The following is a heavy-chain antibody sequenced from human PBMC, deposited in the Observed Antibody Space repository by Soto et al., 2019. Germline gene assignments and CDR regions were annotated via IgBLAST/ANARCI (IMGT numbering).Heavy chain of an antibody. V-gene: IGHV3-30*18. CDR3: AKDRDYGDYDYFDY. CDR2: ISYDGSNK. J-gene: IGHJ4*02. Sequence: QVQLVESGGGVVQPGRSLRLSCAASGFTFSIYGMHWVRQAPGKGLEWVAVISYDGSNKYYGDSGKGRFTISRDNPKNTLYLQMNSLRAEDMAVYYCAKDRDYGDYDYFDYWGQGTLVTVSS. CDR1: GFTFSIYG. D-gene: IGHD4-17*01.